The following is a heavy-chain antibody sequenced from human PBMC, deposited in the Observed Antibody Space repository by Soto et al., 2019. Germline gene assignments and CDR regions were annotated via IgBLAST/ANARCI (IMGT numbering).Heavy chain of an antibody. J-gene: IGHJ6*02. CDR2: IYHSGRT. Sequence: QLQLQESGSGLVKPSQTLSLICAVSGGSMSSGGHSWCWIRQPPGKGLEWIGYIYHSGRTFDNPSLKGRATISVDRSKNQFSLKLTSVTAADTAVYYCTRGIFGVGMDVWGQGTTVIVSS. D-gene: IGHD3-3*01. CDR1: GGSMSSGGHS. CDR3: TRGIFGVGMDV. V-gene: IGHV4-30-2*01.